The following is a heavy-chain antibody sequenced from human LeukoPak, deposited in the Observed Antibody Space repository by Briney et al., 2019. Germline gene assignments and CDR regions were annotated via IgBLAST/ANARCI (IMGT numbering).Heavy chain of an antibody. CDR3: ARDREFSSGWYFDN. V-gene: IGHV3-48*03. D-gene: IGHD6-19*01. CDR2: ISSSGSGSTK. J-gene: IGHJ4*02. CDR1: GFTFGSYD. Sequence: PGGSLRLSCAASGFTFGSYDMNWVRQAPGKGLEWVSYISSSGSGSTKFYADSVKGRFTISRDNAETSLYLQMSSLRVEDTAVYYCARDREFSSGWYFDNWGQGTLVTVSS.